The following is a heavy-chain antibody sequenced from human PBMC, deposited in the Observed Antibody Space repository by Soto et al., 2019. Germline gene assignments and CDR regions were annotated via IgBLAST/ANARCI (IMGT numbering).Heavy chain of an antibody. J-gene: IGHJ4*02. D-gene: IGHD3-22*01. Sequence: ASETLSLTCTVSGGSISSYYWSWIRQPPGKGLEWIGYIYYSGSTNYNPSLKSRVTISVDTSKNQFSLKLSSVTAADTAVYYCARGAYYYDSSGYYYFDYWGQGTLVTVSS. CDR1: GGSISSYY. V-gene: IGHV4-59*01. CDR2: IYYSGST. CDR3: ARGAYYYDSSGYYYFDY.